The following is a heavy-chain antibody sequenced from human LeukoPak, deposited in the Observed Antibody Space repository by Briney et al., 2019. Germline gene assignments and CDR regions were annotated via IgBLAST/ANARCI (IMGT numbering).Heavy chain of an antibody. CDR3: AGDTAMVEAFDI. CDR1: GFTFSSYA. V-gene: IGHV3-30*14. J-gene: IGHJ3*02. D-gene: IGHD5-18*01. CDR2: ISYDGSNK. Sequence: GGSLRLSCAASGFTFSSYAMHWVRQAPGKGLEWVAVISYDGSNKYYADSVKGRFTISRDNSKNTLYLQMNSLRAEDTAVYYCAGDTAMVEAFDIWGQGTMVTVSS.